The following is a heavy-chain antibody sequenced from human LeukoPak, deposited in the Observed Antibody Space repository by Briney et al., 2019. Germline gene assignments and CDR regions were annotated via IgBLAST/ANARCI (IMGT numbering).Heavy chain of an antibody. V-gene: IGHV4-59*01. D-gene: IGHD3-3*01. CDR2: IYYSGST. CDR1: GDSISSYY. Sequence: SETLSLTCTVSGDSISSYYWSWIRQPPGKGLEWIGYIYYSGSTNYNPSLKSRVTISVDTSKNQFSLKLSSVTAADTAVYYCARVLTIFGVVDWFDPWGQGTLVTVSS. J-gene: IGHJ5*02. CDR3: ARVLTIFGVVDWFDP.